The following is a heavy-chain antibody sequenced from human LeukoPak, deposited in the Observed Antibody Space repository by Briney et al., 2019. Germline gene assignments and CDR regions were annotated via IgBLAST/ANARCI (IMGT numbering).Heavy chain of an antibody. Sequence: TSQTLSLTCAVSGGSISSGGYSWSWIRQPPGKGLEWIGYIYHSGSTYYNPSLKSRVTISVDRSKNQFSLKLSSVTAADTAVYYCARGSSGSYDGNFDYWGQGTLVTVSS. CDR1: GGSISSGGYS. CDR2: IYHSGST. J-gene: IGHJ4*02. CDR3: ARGSSGSYDGNFDY. V-gene: IGHV4-30-2*01. D-gene: IGHD1-26*01.